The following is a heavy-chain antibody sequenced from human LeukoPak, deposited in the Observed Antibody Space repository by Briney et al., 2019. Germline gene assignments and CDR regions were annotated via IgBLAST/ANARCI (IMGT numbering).Heavy chain of an antibody. V-gene: IGHV1-2*02. J-gene: IGHJ4*02. D-gene: IGHD6-19*01. CDR3: ARRASGWFPFDY. CDR1: GYTFTKYG. CDR2: INPNSGGT. Sequence: ASVKVSCKASGYTFTKYGITWVRQAPGQGLEWMGWINPNSGGTNYAQKFQGRVTMTRDTSISTAYMELSRLRSDDTAVYYCARRASGWFPFDYWGQGTLVTVSS.